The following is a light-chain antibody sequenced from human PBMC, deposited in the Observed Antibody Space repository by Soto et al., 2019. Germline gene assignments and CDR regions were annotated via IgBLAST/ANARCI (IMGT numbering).Light chain of an antibody. CDR2: GAS. Sequence: EIVLTQSPGTLSLSPGERATLSCRASQSVSSSYLAWYQQKPGQAPRLLIYGASSRATGVPDRFSGTGSGTGFTLSIISPEPGDCAVYYCQQDGSSAVC. V-gene: IGKV3-20*01. J-gene: IGKJ2*04. CDR1: QSVSSSY. CDR3: QQDGSSAVC.